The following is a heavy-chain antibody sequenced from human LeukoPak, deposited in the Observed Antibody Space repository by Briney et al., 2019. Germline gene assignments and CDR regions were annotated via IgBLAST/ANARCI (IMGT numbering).Heavy chain of an antibody. CDR1: GGSITSYY. Sequence: SETLSLTCTVSGGSITSYYWSRIRQPPGKGLEWIGYIYYSGSTNYNPSLKSRVTISVDTSKNQFSLKLSSVTAADTAVYYCARAVYYYDSSGYAYYFDYWGQGTLVTVSS. J-gene: IGHJ4*02. CDR3: ARAVYYYDSSGYAYYFDY. V-gene: IGHV4-59*01. CDR2: IYYSGST. D-gene: IGHD3-22*01.